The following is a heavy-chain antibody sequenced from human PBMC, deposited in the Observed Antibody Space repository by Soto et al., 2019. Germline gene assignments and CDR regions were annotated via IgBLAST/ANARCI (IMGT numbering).Heavy chain of an antibody. CDR3: TRRGSSGWPYYYYGMDV. CDR1: GFTFSGSA. J-gene: IGHJ6*02. V-gene: IGHV3-73*02. D-gene: IGHD6-19*01. Sequence: EVQLVESGGGLVQPGGSLKLSCAASGFTFSGSAMHWVRQASGKGLEWVGRIRSKANSYATAYAASVKGRFTISRDDSKNTAYLQTNSLKTEDTAVYYCTRRGSSGWPYYYYGMDVWGQGTTVTVSS. CDR2: IRSKANSYAT.